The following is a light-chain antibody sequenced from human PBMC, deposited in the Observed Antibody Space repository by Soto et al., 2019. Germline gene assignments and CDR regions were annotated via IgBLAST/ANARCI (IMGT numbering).Light chain of an antibody. CDR3: SSHTSSSTSYV. J-gene: IGLJ1*01. Sequence: QSALTQPASVSGSPGQSITIYCTGTSSDFGGYNYVSWYQQHPGKAPKLMIYDVSNRPSGVSNRFSGSKSANTASLTISGLPAEDEADYYCSSHTSSSTSYVFGTGTKLTV. CDR2: DVS. CDR1: SSDFGGYNY. V-gene: IGLV2-14*01.